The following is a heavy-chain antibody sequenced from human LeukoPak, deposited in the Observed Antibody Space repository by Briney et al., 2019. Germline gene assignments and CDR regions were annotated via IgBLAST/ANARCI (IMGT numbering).Heavy chain of an antibody. CDR2: IKPDGSEK. Sequence: GGSLRLSCVAPGFTFSNYWTRWVCQAPGKGLEWVANIKPDGSEKYYVDSVKGRFTISRDNAKTSVCLHMYSVRAEDAGGYYGAMWGYSNNWYFHDYGGQGTLVAV. D-gene: IGHD6-13*01. CDR1: GFTFSNYW. J-gene: IGHJ4*02. CDR3: AMWGYSNNWYFHDY. V-gene: IGHV3-7*02.